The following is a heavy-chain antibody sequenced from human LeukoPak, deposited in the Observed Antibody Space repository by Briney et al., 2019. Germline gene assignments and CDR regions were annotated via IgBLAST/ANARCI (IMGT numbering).Heavy chain of an antibody. Sequence: GGSLRLSREASGFIFTDYWMTWARQAPGKGLEWVANTNKDGSEKWYVDSVKGRFTISRDNAKNSLYLQMNSLKAGDTALYYCVRDGNDGLNDWEYWGQGALVTVSS. V-gene: IGHV3-7*03. J-gene: IGHJ1*01. CDR3: VRDGNDGLNDWEY. D-gene: IGHD1-1*01. CDR2: TNKDGSEK. CDR1: GFIFTDYW.